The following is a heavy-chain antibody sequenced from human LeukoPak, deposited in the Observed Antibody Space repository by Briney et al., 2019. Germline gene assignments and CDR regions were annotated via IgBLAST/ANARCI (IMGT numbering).Heavy chain of an antibody. CDR3: ARGDIYWDY. V-gene: IGHV1-2*02. CDR2: IYPNGGGT. Sequence: ASVTVSCKASGYTFTAYYIYWIRQAPGQGLETIGWIYPNGGGTNYAHNFQGRVTMTRDTSITTVYMELSSLTSDDTAVYYCARGDIYWDYWGQGTLVTVSS. J-gene: IGHJ4*02. CDR1: GYTFTAYY.